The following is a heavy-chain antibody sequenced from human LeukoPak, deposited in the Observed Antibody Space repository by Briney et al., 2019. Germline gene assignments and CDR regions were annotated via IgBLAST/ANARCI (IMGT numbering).Heavy chain of an antibody. V-gene: IGHV4-34*01. J-gene: IGHJ4*02. CDR1: GGSFSGYY. Sequence: SETLSLTCAVYGGSFSGYYWSWIRQPPGKGLEWIGGINHSGSTNYNPSLKSRVTISVDTSKNQFSLKLSSVTAADTAVYYCARAAGGSGGYWGQGTLVTVSS. CDR2: INHSGST. D-gene: IGHD3-10*01. CDR3: ARAAGGSGGY.